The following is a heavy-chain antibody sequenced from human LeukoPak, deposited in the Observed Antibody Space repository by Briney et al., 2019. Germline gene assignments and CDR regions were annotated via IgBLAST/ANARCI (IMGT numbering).Heavy chain of an antibody. Sequence: GGSLRLSCVASGFIISGNYMSWVRQAPGKGLEWLSVIYTGGTAAYTDSVRGRFTISRDTSKNTLYLQMNSLTVEDTAVYYCARGHGQWGQGTLVTVSS. V-gene: IGHV3-66*01. CDR1: GFIISGNY. J-gene: IGHJ4*02. CDR2: IYTGGTA. CDR3: ARGHGQ.